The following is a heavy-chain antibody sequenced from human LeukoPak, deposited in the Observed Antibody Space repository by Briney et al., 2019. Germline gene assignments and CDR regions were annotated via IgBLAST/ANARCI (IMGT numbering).Heavy chain of an antibody. D-gene: IGHD3-22*01. J-gene: IGHJ4*02. CDR2: ISAYNGNT. CDR3: ARVGYSDSSGSR. V-gene: IGHV1-18*01. Sequence: GASVTVSCKASGYTFTTYGISWVRQAPGQGLEWMGWISAYNGNTNYAQKFQGRVTMTTDTSTTTAYMEMRSLRSDDTAVYYCARVGYSDSSGSRWGQGTLVTVSS. CDR1: GYTFTTYG.